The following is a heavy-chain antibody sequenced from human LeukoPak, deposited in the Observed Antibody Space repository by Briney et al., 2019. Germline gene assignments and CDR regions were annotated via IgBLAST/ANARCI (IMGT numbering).Heavy chain of an antibody. CDR1: GGTFSSYA. D-gene: IGHD3-22*01. J-gene: IGHJ3*02. CDR2: IIPIFGTA. V-gene: IGHV1-69*01. Sequence: SVKVSCKASGGTFSSYAISWVRQAPGQGLEWMGGIIPIFGTANYAQKFQGRVTITADESTSTAYMELSSLRSEDTAVYYCARGGGHYYDSSGDAFDIWGQGTMVTVSS. CDR3: ARGGGHYYDSSGDAFDI.